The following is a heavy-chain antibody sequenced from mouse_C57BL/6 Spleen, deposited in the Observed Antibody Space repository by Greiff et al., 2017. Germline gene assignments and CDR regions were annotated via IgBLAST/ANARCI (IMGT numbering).Heavy chain of an antibody. CDR1: GYTFTAYN. D-gene: IGHD4-1*01. V-gene: IGHV1-18*01. Sequence: EVQLVESGPELVKPGASVKIPCTASGYTFTAYNLDWVKQSHGTSLEWIGDINPNNGGTTYNQKFKGKATLTVDKSSSTAYMELRSLTSEDTAVYYCARGNWDNYFDDWGQGTTLTVSS. CDR3: ARGNWDNYFDD. J-gene: IGHJ2*01. CDR2: INPNNGGT.